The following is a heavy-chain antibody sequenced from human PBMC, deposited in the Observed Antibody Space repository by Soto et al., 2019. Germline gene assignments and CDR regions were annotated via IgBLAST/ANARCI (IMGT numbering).Heavy chain of an antibody. Sequence: GGSLRLSCVASGFTFSGNVMSWVRQSPGKGLEWISIISGSGGSTYYADSVKGRFTISRDNSNNTLYLQMHSLTAADTAVYYCAKNGCGGDCYSSVAGNWFDPWGQGTLVTVSS. D-gene: IGHD2-21*02. J-gene: IGHJ5*02. CDR2: ISGSGGST. V-gene: IGHV3-23*01. CDR3: AKNGCGGDCYSSVAGNWFDP. CDR1: GFTFSGNV.